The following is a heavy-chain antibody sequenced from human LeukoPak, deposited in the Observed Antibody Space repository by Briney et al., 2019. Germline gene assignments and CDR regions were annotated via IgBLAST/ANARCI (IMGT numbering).Heavy chain of an antibody. CDR2: ISANNGNT. CDR3: ARDSHDFWSGYYPFDY. Sequence: GASVKVSCKASGYTFTSYGISWVRQAPGQGLEWMGWISANNGNTNYAQKLQGRVTMTTDTSTSTAYMELRSLRSDDTAVYYCARDSHDFWSGYYPFDYWGQGTLVTVSS. V-gene: IGHV1-18*01. D-gene: IGHD3-3*01. CDR1: GYTFTSYG. J-gene: IGHJ4*02.